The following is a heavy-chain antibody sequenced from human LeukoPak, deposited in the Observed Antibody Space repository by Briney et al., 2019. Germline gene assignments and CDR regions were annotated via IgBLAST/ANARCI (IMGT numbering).Heavy chain of an antibody. CDR1: GGSISSSNW. CDR2: VYHSGST. D-gene: IGHD2-15*01. Sequence: SETLSLTCAVSGGSISSSNWWSWVRQPPGKGLEWIGEVYHSGSTSYNPSLLSRVTISVDKSKNQFSLEMRSVTAADTAAYYCARDVTRQVMDVWGQGTTVTVSS. CDR3: ARDVTRQVMDV. V-gene: IGHV4-4*02. J-gene: IGHJ6*02.